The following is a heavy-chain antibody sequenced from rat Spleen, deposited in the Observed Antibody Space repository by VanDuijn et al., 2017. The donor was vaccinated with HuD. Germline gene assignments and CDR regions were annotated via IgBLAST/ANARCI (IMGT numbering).Heavy chain of an antibody. D-gene: IGHD1-12*02. V-gene: IGHV2S12*01. Sequence: QVQLKESGPGLVQPSQTLSLTCTVSGFSLTSYHVSWVRQPPGKGLEWIAAISSGGSTYYNSALKSRLTISRDTSKSQVFLKMNSLQTEDTAIYFCTGEPIYYYDGRARFDYWGQGVMVTVSS. J-gene: IGHJ2*01. CDR2: ISSGGST. CDR3: TGEPIYYYDGRARFDY. CDR1: GFSLTSYH.